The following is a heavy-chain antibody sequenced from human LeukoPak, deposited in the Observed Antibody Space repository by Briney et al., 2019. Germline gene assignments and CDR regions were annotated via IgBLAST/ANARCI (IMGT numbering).Heavy chain of an antibody. Sequence: SXXLSLTCAVSGYSISSGYYWGWIRPPPGKGLEWIGSIYHSGSTYYNPSLKSRVTISVDTSKNQFSLKLSSVTAADTAVYYCARADYGDFDYWGQGTLVTVSS. D-gene: IGHD4-17*01. CDR1: GYSISSGYY. CDR3: ARADYGDFDY. J-gene: IGHJ4*02. V-gene: IGHV4-38-2*01. CDR2: IYHSGST.